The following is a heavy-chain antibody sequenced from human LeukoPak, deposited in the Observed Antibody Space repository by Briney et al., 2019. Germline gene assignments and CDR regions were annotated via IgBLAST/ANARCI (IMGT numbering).Heavy chain of an antibody. CDR1: GGSISSYY. D-gene: IGHD2-15*01. J-gene: IGHJ4*02. V-gene: IGHV4-59*08. CDR3: ARKVAAHYFDY. Sequence: SETLSLTCTVSGGSISSYYWSWIRQPPGKGLEWIGYIYYSGSTNYNPSLKSRVTISVDTSKNQSSLKLSSVTAADTAVYYCARKVAAHYFDYWGQGTLVTVSS. CDR2: IYYSGST.